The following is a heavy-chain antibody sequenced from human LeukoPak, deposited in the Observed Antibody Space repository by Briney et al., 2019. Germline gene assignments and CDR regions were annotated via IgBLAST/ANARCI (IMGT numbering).Heavy chain of an antibody. CDR2: ISSSSSCI. Sequence: GGSLRLSCAASGFTFSSYSMNWVRQAPGKGLEWVSSISSSSSCIYYADSVKGRFTISRDNAKNSLYLQMNSLRAEDTAVYYCATINPTDGGKSPYFLDYWGQGTLVTVSS. V-gene: IGHV3-21*01. J-gene: IGHJ4*02. CDR1: GFTFSSYS. CDR3: ATINPTDGGKSPYFLDY. D-gene: IGHD4-23*01.